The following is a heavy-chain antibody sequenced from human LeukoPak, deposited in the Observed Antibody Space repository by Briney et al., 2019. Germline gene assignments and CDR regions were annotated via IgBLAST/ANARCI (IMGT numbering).Heavy chain of an antibody. CDR1: GGSFSGYY. CDR3: ARRVLMVYAYDY. D-gene: IGHD2-8*01. Sequence: SETLSLTCAVYGGSFSGYYWSWIRQPPGKGLEWIGEINHSGSTNYNPSLKSRVTISVDTSKNQFSLKLSFVTAADTAVYYCARRVLMVYAYDYWGQGTLVTVSS. V-gene: IGHV4-34*01. J-gene: IGHJ4*02. CDR2: INHSGST.